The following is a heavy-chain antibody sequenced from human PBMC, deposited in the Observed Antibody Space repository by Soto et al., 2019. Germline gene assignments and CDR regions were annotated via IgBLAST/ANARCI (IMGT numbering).Heavy chain of an antibody. D-gene: IGHD3-3*01. V-gene: IGHV1-2*04. Sequence: ASVKVSCKASGYTFTGYFMHWVRQAPGQGLEWMGWINPNSGGTNYAQKFQGWVTMTRDTSISTAYMELSRLRYDDTAVYYCARGFITIFGVANYRSEYYGMDVWGQGTTLTVSS. J-gene: IGHJ6*02. CDR1: GYTFTGYF. CDR3: ARGFITIFGVANYRSEYYGMDV. CDR2: INPNSGGT.